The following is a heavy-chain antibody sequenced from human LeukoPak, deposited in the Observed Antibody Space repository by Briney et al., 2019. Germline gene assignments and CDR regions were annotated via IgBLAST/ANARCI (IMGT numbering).Heavy chain of an antibody. CDR3: ARESYSSSWYQSGYYYYMDV. D-gene: IGHD6-13*01. J-gene: IGHJ6*03. CDR1: GFTFSSYA. CDR2: ISYDGSNK. Sequence: AGGSLRLSCAASGFTFSSYAMHWVRQAPGRGLEWVAVISYDGSNKYYADSVKGRFTISRDNSKNTLYLQMNSLRAEDTAVYYCARESYSSSWYQSGYYYYMDVWGKGTTVTVSS. V-gene: IGHV3-30*04.